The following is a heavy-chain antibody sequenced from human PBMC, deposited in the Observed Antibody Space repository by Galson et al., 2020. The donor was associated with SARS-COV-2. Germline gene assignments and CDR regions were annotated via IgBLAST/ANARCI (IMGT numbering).Heavy chain of an antibody. CDR3: ARSSYSYGLGSLGKGDH. V-gene: IGHV3-30-3*01. J-gene: IGHJ4*02. Sequence: GGSLRLSCAASGFAFSYYAMNWVRQAPGQGLEWVATISFDGGNKYYADSVKGRFTITRDKSKDTLYLQMNSLRTEDTAVYYCARSSYSYGLGSLGKGDHWGQGTLVTVSS. D-gene: IGHD3-10*01. CDR1: GFAFSYYA. CDR2: ISFDGGNK.